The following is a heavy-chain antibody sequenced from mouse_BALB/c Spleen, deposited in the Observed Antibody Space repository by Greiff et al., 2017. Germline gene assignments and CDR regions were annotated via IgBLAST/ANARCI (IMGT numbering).Heavy chain of an antibody. CDR2: IYPGSGST. CDR3: TRWWFAY. Sequence: LQQPGSELVRPGASVKLSCKASGYTFTSYWMHWVKQRHGQGLEWIGNIYPGSGSTNYDEKFKSKGTLTVDTSSSTAYMHLSSLTSEDSAVYYCTRWWFAYWGQGTLVTVSA. V-gene: IGHV1S22*01. CDR1: GYTFTSYW. J-gene: IGHJ3*01.